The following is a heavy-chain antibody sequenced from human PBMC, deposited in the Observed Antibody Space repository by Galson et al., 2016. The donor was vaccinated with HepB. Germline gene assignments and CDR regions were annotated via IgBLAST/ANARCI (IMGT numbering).Heavy chain of an antibody. CDR2: ISSNVGST. D-gene: IGHD6-19*01. CDR3: AKDPSAGWYGGEYFQY. V-gene: IGHV3-23*01. J-gene: IGHJ1*01. CDR1: GFTFSDYA. Sequence: SLRLSCAASGFTFSDYAMSWGRQAPGKGLEWVSSISSNVGSTYYADSVKGRFTISRDNSKNTLYLQMNSLRPEDTALYYCAKDPSAGWYGGEYFQYWGQGTLVIGSS.